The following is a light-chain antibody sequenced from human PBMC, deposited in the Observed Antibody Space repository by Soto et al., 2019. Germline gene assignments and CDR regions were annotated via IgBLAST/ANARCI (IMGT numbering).Light chain of an antibody. CDR2: DAS. J-gene: IGKJ4*01. Sequence: EIVMTQSPATLSVSPGEGATLSCKASQNVYNNLAWYQQRPGQPPRLLIYDASTRATGISARFSGSGYGTKFTLTIRSLQSEDFAVYFCQQCRNWPLTFGGGTKVDIK. CDR1: QNVYNN. CDR3: QQCRNWPLT. V-gene: IGKV3-15*01.